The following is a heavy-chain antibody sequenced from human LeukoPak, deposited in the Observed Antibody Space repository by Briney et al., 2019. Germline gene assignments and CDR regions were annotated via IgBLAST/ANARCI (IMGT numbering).Heavy chain of an antibody. D-gene: IGHD1-26*01. Sequence: GGSLRLSCAASGFTFSSYAMHWVRQAPGKGLEWVAVISYDGSNKYYADSVKGRFTISRDNSKNTLYLQMNSLRAEDTAVYYCARARGTSGSSNYYYYYMDVWGKGTTVTVTS. CDR3: ARARGTSGSSNYYYYYMDV. CDR2: ISYDGSNK. V-gene: IGHV3-30*01. CDR1: GFTFSSYA. J-gene: IGHJ6*03.